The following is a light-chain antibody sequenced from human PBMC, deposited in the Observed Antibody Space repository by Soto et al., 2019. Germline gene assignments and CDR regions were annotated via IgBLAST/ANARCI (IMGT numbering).Light chain of an antibody. CDR2: AAS. CDR3: QKYNSALSIT. Sequence: DIQVTQAPSSLSASVGDRVTITCRASQGISNYLAWYQQKPGKVPKLLIYAASTLQSGVPSRFSGSGSGTDFTLTISSLQPEDVATYYCQKYNSALSITFGQGTRLEI. J-gene: IGKJ5*01. CDR1: QGISNY. V-gene: IGKV1-27*01.